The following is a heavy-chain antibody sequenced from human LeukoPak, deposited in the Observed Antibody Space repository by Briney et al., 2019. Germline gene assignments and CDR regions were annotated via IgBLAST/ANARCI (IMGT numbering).Heavy chain of an antibody. V-gene: IGHV5-51*01. CDR3: ARHQGGMDV. J-gene: IGHJ6*02. Sequence: GESLKISCKASGYSFTTYWVAWVRQMPGKGLERMGMISPGDFDTRYTPSFKGQATISVDKSISTAYLQWSSLKASDTAIYYCARHQGGMDVWGQGTTVTVSS. CDR1: GYSFTTYW. CDR2: ISPGDFDT.